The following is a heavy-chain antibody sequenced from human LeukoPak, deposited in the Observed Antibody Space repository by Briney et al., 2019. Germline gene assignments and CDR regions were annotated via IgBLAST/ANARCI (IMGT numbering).Heavy chain of an antibody. D-gene: IGHD6-13*01. CDR3: AIAAAGALGAFDI. J-gene: IGHJ3*02. CDR1: GYTFTSYY. Sequence: GASVKVSCKASGYTFTSYYMHWVRQAPGQGLEWMGIINPSGGSTSYAQKFQGRVTMTRDTSTSTVYMELSSLTAEDTAVYYCAIAAAGALGAFDIWGQGTMVTVSS. V-gene: IGHV1-46*03. CDR2: INPSGGST.